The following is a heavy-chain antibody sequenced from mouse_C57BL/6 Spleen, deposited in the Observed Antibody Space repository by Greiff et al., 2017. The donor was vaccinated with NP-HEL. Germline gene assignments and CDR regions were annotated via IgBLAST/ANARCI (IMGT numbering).Heavy chain of an antibody. J-gene: IGHJ2*01. V-gene: IGHV1-82*01. Sequence: QVHVKQSGPELVKPGASVKISCKASGYAFSSSWMNWVKQRPGKGLEWIGRIYPGDGDTNYNGKFKGKATLTADKSSSTAYMQLSSLTSEDSAVYFCARRGDGYFSFDYWGQGTTLTVSS. D-gene: IGHD2-3*01. CDR3: ARRGDGYFSFDY. CDR2: IYPGDGDT. CDR1: GYAFSSSW.